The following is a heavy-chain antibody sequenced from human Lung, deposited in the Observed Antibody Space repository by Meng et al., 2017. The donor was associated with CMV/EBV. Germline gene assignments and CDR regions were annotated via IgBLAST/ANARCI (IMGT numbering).Heavy chain of an antibody. D-gene: IGHD1-26*01. V-gene: IGHV3-11*01. Sequence: GGSXRLXCAASGFTFSDYDMSWIRQAPGKGLEWVSYISSSGSTIYYADSVKGRFTISRDNAKNSLYLQMNSLRAEDTAGYYCASDRYSGSYYPTPWFDPWGHGXLVTVSS. CDR1: GFTFSDYD. J-gene: IGHJ5*02. CDR3: ASDRYSGSYYPTPWFDP. CDR2: ISSSGSTI.